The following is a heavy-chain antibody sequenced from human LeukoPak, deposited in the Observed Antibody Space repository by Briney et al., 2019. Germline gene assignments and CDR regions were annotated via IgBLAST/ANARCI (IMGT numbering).Heavy chain of an antibody. CDR3: ARDRYYYDSSGYYLVHFDY. CDR1: GFTFSSYA. J-gene: IGHJ4*02. CDR2: ISYDGSNK. D-gene: IGHD3-22*01. Sequence: PGRSLRLSCAASGFTFSSYAMHWVRQAPGKGLEWVAVISYDGSNKYYADSVKGRFTISRDNSKNTLYLQMNSLRAEDTAVYYCARDRYYYDSSGYYLVHFDYWGQGTLVTVSS. V-gene: IGHV3-30-3*01.